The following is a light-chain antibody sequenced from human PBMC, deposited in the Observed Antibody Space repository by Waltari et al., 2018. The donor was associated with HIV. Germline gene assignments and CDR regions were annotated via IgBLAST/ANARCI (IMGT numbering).Light chain of an antibody. CDR1: QSLSSNY. CDR3: QQYGSSPVT. Sequence: EIVLPPSPGPLSLSPGEGATLSCRASQSLSSNYLAWYRQRPGQAPRLLIYGASNRATGIPDRFSGSGSGTDFTLSINRLEPEDFAIYYCQQYGSSPVTFGGGTKVEIK. V-gene: IGKV3-20*01. J-gene: IGKJ4*01. CDR2: GAS.